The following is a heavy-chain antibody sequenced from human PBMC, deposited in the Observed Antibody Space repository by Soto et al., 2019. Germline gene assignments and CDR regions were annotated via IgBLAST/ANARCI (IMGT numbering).Heavy chain of an antibody. CDR3: ARDYGSKGEYYLDY. CDR2: INAGNGNT. Sequence: QVQLVQSGAEVKKPGASVKVSCKASGYTFTSYAMHWVRQAPGQRLEWMGWINAGNGNTKYSQKFQGRVTITRDTSASTAYMELSSLRSEDTAVYYCARDYGSKGEYYLDYWGQGTLVTVSS. D-gene: IGHD4-17*01. V-gene: IGHV1-3*01. CDR1: GYTFTSYA. J-gene: IGHJ4*02.